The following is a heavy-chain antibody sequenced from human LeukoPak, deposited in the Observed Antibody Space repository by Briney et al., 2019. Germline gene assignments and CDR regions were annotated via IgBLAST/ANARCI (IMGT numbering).Heavy chain of an antibody. CDR1: GYTFTGYY. V-gene: IGHV1-2*02. J-gene: IGHJ4*02. CDR3: ARDQGMKVPAAITYY. D-gene: IGHD2-2*02. Sequence: VASVRVSCKASGYTFTGYYMHWVRQAPGEGAERMGWINPNSGGTNYAQKFHGRVIITRDSSITATYIELSSLRTCDTAVYYCARDQGMKVPAAITYYWGQGALVTVSS. CDR2: INPNSGGT.